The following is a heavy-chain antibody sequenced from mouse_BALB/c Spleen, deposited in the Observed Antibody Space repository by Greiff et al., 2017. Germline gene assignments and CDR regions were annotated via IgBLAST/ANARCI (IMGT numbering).Heavy chain of an antibody. CDR2: IYPSDSYT. Sequence: QVQLQQPGAELVRPGASVKLSCKASGYTFTSYWINWVNQRPGQGLEWIGNIYPSDSYTNYNQKFKDKATLTVDKSSSTAYMQLSSPTSEDSAVYYCTRETITTATSWFAYWGQGTLVTVSA. D-gene: IGHD1-2*01. CDR1: GYTFTSYW. CDR3: TRETITTATSWFAY. J-gene: IGHJ3*01. V-gene: IGHV1-69*02.